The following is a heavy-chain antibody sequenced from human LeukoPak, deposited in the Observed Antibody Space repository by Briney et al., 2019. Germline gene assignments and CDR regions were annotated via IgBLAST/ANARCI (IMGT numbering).Heavy chain of an antibody. J-gene: IGHJ4*02. CDR3: AKRIGRGYDFWSGPTRGGCFDY. V-gene: IGHV3-30*18. CDR2: ISYDGSDK. Sequence: GGSLRLSCAASGFTFSNYGLHWVRQAPGKGLEWVAVISYDGSDKYYADSVKGRFTISRDNSKNTLYLQMNSLRAEDTAVYYCAKRIGRGYDFWSGPTRGGCFDYWGQGTLVTVSS. D-gene: IGHD3-3*01. CDR1: GFTFSNYG.